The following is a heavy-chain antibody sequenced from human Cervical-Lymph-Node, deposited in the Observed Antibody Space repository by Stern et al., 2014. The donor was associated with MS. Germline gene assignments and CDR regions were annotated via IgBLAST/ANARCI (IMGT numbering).Heavy chain of an antibody. Sequence: VQLVESGGGVVQPGRSLRLSCAASGFTFSSYGIHWVRQTPGKGLEWVAVIWYDGSNKYYPDSGKGRFTISRDNSENTVYLQMNSLRAEDTAVYYCAKGDSSSPLEYWGQGTLVTVSS. J-gene: IGHJ4*02. CDR2: IWYDGSNK. CDR3: AKGDSSSPLEY. D-gene: IGHD6-6*01. V-gene: IGHV3-33*06. CDR1: GFTFSSYG.